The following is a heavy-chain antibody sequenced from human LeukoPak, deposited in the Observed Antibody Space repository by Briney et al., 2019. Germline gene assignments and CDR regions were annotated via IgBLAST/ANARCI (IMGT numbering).Heavy chain of an antibody. V-gene: IGHV1-69*04. CDR1: GGTFSSYA. J-gene: IGHJ6*03. Sequence: SVKVSCKASGGTFSSYAISWVRQATGQGLEWMGRIIPILGIANYAQKFQGRVTITADKSTSTAYMELSSLRSEDTAVYYCATTPLRIAAAGPTYYYYYMDVWGKGTTVTVSS. CDR3: ATTPLRIAAAGPTYYYYYMDV. D-gene: IGHD6-13*01. CDR2: IIPILGIA.